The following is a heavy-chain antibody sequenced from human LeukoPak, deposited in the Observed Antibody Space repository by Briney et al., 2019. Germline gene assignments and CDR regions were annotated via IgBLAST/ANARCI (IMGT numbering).Heavy chain of an antibody. CDR2: IDSGGST. CDR1: GITVSSNY. V-gene: IGHV3-66*01. Sequence: GGSLRLSCAASGITVSSNYMSWVRRAPGKGLEWVSVIDSGGSTYYADSVKGRFTISRDNSKNTLYLQMNSLRAEDTAVYYCARVWRSVGRLKTLSLYYFDYWGQGTLVTVSS. CDR3: ARVWRSVGRLKTLSLYYFDY. J-gene: IGHJ4*02. D-gene: IGHD2-2*01.